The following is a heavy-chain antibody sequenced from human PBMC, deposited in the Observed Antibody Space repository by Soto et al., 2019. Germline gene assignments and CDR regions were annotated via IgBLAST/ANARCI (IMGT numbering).Heavy chain of an antibody. CDR1: GYSFTSYW. J-gene: IGHJ5*02. Sequence: LGESLKISCKGSGYSFTSYWLSGGRQMPGKGLEAVGGIDRSDTFTNYSPSFQGPVTVSADKSISTACVQWLSLKVAVTSMCFWARSSWFGAWGQGALVT. V-gene: IGHV5-10-1*01. CDR3: ARSSWFGA. D-gene: IGHD2-2*01. CDR2: IDRSDTFT.